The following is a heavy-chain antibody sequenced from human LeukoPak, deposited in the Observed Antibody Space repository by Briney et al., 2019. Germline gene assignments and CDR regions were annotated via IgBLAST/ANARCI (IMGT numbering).Heavy chain of an antibody. CDR3: AREWSTTVTAPPGSYWYFDL. V-gene: IGHV3-33*01. CDR2: IWYDGSNK. D-gene: IGHD4-17*01. Sequence: GGSLRLSCAASGFTFSSYGMHWVRQAPGKGLEWVAVIWYDGSNKYYADSVKGRFTISRDNSKNTLYLQMNSLRADHTAMYYCAREWSTTVTAPPGSYWYFDLRGRGTLVTVSS. J-gene: IGHJ2*01. CDR1: GFTFSSYG.